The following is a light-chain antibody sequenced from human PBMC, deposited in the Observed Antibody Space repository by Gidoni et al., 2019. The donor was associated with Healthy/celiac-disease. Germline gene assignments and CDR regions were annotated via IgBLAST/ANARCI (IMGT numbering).Light chain of an antibody. CDR1: RSNIGSTY. CDR2: RNN. Sequence: QSVLTQPPSASETPGQNVTISCAGSRSNIGSTYVYWYQHLPGTAPKLLSYRNNQRPSGVHDRCSGSKSDTSASLAISGLRSEDEADYYCAAWDDSLSGPVFGGGTKLTVL. V-gene: IGLV1-47*01. J-gene: IGLJ3*02. CDR3: AAWDDSLSGPV.